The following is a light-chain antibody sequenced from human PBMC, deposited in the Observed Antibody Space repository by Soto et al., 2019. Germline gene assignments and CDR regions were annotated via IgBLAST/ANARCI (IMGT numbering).Light chain of an antibody. CDR3: LQDFKYPFT. CDR1: QGIRNE. Sequence: AIPMTQSPSSLSASVGDRVTITCRASQGIRNELGWYQHKPGKTPKLLIHAASSLQSGVPSRFSGSGSGTDFTLTISSLQPEDFATYYCLQDFKYPFTFGQGTRLEIK. J-gene: IGKJ2*01. CDR2: AAS. V-gene: IGKV1-6*01.